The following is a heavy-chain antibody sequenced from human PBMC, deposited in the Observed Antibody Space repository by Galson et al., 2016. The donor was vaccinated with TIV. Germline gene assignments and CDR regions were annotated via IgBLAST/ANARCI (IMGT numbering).Heavy chain of an antibody. D-gene: IGHD4-17*01. CDR1: GYMFTDYF. Sequence: SVKVSCKASGYMFTDYFIHWVRQAPGQGLEWMGWINPNTGGTDYAQKFQGRVTMTSDRSISTAYMELNRLKSDDTAVYYCARVYGYDYGDSGGQGTLVTVSS. CDR3: ARVYGYDYGDS. CDR2: INPNTGGT. J-gene: IGHJ4*02. V-gene: IGHV1-2*02.